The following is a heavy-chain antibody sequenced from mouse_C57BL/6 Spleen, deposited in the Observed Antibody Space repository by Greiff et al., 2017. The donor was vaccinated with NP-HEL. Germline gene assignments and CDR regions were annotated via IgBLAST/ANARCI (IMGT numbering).Heavy chain of an antibody. CDR3: ARKDYSNSYFDY. Sequence: VQLQQSGPELVKPGASVKMSCKASGYTFTDYNMNWVKQSHGQRLEWIGVINPNYGTTSYNQKFKGKATLTADQSSSTAYMQLNSLTSEDSAVYYCARKDYSNSYFDYWGQGTTLTVSS. J-gene: IGHJ2*01. CDR1: GYTFTDYN. V-gene: IGHV1-39*01. CDR2: INPNYGTT. D-gene: IGHD2-5*01.